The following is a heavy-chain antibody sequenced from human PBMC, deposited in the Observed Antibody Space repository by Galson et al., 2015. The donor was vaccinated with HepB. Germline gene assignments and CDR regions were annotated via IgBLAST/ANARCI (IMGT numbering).Heavy chain of an antibody. Sequence: SVKVSCKASGFTFTSSAVQWVRQARGQRLEWIGWIVVGSGNTNYAQKFQERVTITRDMSTSTAYMELSSLRSEDTAVYYCAADPMGFGELDAFDIWGQGTMVTVSS. J-gene: IGHJ3*02. CDR1: GFTFTSSA. D-gene: IGHD3-10*01. V-gene: IGHV1-58*01. CDR2: IVVGSGNT. CDR3: AADPMGFGELDAFDI.